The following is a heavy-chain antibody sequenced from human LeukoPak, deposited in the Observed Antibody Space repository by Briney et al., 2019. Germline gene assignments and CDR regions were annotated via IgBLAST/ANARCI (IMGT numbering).Heavy chain of an antibody. CDR3: ARLTVPRAFFDY. CDR1: GGSISSYY. Sequence: SETLSLTCTVSGGSISSYYWSWIRQPPGKGLEWIGYIYYSGSTNYNPSLKSLVTISVDTSKNQFSLKLSSVTAADTAVYYCARLTVPRAFFDYWGQGTLVTVSS. J-gene: IGHJ4*02. V-gene: IGHV4-59*08. CDR2: IYYSGST. D-gene: IGHD4-17*01.